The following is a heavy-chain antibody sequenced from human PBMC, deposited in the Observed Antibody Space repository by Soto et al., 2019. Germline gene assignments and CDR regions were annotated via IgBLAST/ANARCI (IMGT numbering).Heavy chain of an antibody. CDR1: GFPFTTYG. CDR3: VGCQSYVDC. J-gene: IGHJ4*02. CDR2: ISYDGTNK. V-gene: IGHV3-30*03. Sequence: QVQLVESGGGVVQPGRSLRLSCAASGFPFTTYGLHWVREGPGKGLEWVAVISYDGTNKYYADSVKGRFTISRDNSKNTLYLHMNSLSPEDTAFYYCVGCQSYVDCRGQGTLVTGSA. D-gene: IGHD3-10*01.